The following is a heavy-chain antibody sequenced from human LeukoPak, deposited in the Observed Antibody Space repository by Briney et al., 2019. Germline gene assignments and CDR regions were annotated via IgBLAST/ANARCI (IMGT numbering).Heavy chain of an antibody. J-gene: IGHJ4*02. D-gene: IGHD5-12*01. CDR1: GFTFSSYS. V-gene: IGHV3-21*01. CDR3: AREGMVATFDY. Sequence: PGGSLRLSCAASGFTFSSYSMNWVRQAPGKGLEWVSSSSSSSSYIYYADSVKGRFTISRDKAKNSLYLQMNSLRAEDTAIYYCAREGMVATFDYWGQGTLDTVSS. CDR2: SSSSSSYI.